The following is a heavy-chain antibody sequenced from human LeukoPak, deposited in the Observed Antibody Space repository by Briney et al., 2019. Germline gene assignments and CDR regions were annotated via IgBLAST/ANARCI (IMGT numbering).Heavy chain of an antibody. D-gene: IGHD3-10*01. CDR2: INHSGST. Sequence: SETLSLTCAVYGGSFSGYYWSWIRQPPGKGLEWIGEINHSGSTNYNPSLKSRVTISVDTSKNQFSLKLSSVTAADTAVYYCAMYYYGSGSYHRYYWGQGTLVTVSS. CDR3: AMYYYGSGSYHRYY. J-gene: IGHJ4*02. CDR1: GGSFSGYY. V-gene: IGHV4-34*01.